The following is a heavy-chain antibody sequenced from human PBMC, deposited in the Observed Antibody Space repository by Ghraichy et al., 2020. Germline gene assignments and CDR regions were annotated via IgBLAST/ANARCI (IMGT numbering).Heavy chain of an antibody. CDR2: IYSSGNN. V-gene: IGHV4-4*07. CDR3: VREIATAGRSVDY. Sequence: SETLSLTCSVSGGSISNNYWSWIRQPAGKGLEWLGRIYSSGNNNYNPSLQSRVTMSLDTSKKQFSLKLRSVTAADTAVYFCVREIATAGRSVDYWGQGTLVTVSS. D-gene: IGHD6-13*01. J-gene: IGHJ4*02. CDR1: GGSISNNY.